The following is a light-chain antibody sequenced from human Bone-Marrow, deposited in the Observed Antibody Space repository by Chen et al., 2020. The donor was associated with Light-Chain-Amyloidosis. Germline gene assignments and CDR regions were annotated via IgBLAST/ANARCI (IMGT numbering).Light chain of an antibody. J-gene: IGLJ3*02. CDR1: HIGSTS. CDR3: QVWDRSSDRPV. CDR2: ADS. V-gene: IGLV3-21*02. Sequence: SYVLTQPSSVSVAPGQPATIACGGNHIGSTSVHWYQQTPGQAPLLVVYADSDRPSGIPERLSGANSGNTATRTISRVEAGDEADDYGQVWDRSSDRPVFGGGTKLTVL.